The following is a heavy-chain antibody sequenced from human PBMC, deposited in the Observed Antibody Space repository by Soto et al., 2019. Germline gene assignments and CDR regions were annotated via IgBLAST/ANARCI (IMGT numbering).Heavy chain of an antibody. Sequence: GGSLRLSCAASGFTFSSCEMNWVRQAPGKGLEWVSYISSSGSTIYYADSVKGRFTISRDNAKNSLYLQMNSLRAEDTAVYYCARDTEPSSGWYWVVYFDYWGQGTLVTVSS. J-gene: IGHJ4*02. V-gene: IGHV3-48*03. CDR3: ARDTEPSSGWYWVVYFDY. CDR1: GFTFSSCE. CDR2: ISSSGSTI. D-gene: IGHD6-19*01.